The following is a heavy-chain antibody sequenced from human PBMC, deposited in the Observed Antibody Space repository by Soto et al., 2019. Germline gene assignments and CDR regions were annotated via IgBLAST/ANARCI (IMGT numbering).Heavy chain of an antibody. CDR1: GYTFTSYD. CDR3: ARGYQYSGYDKDY. D-gene: IGHD5-12*01. Sequence: EASVKVSCKASGYTFTSYDINWVRQATGQGLEWMGWMNPNSGNTGYAQKFQGRVTMTRNTSISTAYMELSSLRSEDTAVYYCARGYQYSGYDKDYWGQGTLVTVSS. J-gene: IGHJ4*02. CDR2: MNPNSGNT. V-gene: IGHV1-8*01.